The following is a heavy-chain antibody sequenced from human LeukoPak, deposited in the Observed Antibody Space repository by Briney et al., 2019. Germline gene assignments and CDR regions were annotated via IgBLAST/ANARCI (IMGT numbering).Heavy chain of an antibody. V-gene: IGHV1-2*02. Sequence: ASVKVSCKASGYTFTGYYMHWVRQAPGQGLEWMGWINPNSGGTNYAQKFQGRVTMTRDTSISTAYMELSRLRSDDTAVYYCARCRVYSISWCDAFDIWGQGTMVTVSS. CDR3: ARCRVYSISWCDAFDI. D-gene: IGHD6-13*01. J-gene: IGHJ3*02. CDR1: GYTFTGYY. CDR2: INPNSGGT.